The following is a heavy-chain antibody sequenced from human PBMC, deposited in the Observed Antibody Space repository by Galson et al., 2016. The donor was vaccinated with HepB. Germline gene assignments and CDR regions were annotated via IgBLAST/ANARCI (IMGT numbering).Heavy chain of an antibody. CDR1: GFTFRAYT. V-gene: IGHV3-21*04. CDR2: ISSGSRHI. Sequence: SLRLSCAASGFTFRAYTMNWVRQAPGKGLQWVSSISSGSRHISNADSLKGRFSISRDDAKNSVFLQMNSLTVDDTAKYFCARDRVDIVAAPSSIRNYYGMDVWGQGNPGHRLL. CDR3: ARDRVDIVAAPSSIRNYYGMDV. J-gene: IGHJ6*02. D-gene: IGHD5-12*01.